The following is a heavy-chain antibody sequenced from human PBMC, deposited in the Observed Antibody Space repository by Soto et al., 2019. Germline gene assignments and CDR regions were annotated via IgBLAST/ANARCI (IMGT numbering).Heavy chain of an antibody. D-gene: IGHD4-17*01. J-gene: IGHJ2*01. CDR2: VFYSGST. CDR3: ARQTGRPTATAAWYFDL. Sequence: SETLSLTCAVYGGIVSSGRYYWSWIRQPPGKGLEWIGFVFYSGSTTYNPSLQSRVTMSIDTSKNQFSLKLNSVTAADTAVYYCARQTGRPTATAAWYFDLWGRGTLVTVSS. CDR1: GGIVSSGRYY. V-gene: IGHV4-61*01.